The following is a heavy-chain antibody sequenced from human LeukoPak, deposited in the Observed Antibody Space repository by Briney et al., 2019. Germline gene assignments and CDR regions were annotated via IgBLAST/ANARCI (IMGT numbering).Heavy chain of an antibody. CDR1: GFTFSSHW. CDR2: IKQDGSEK. CDR3: ARTIVVVIEYYLDY. J-gene: IGHJ4*02. D-gene: IGHD3-22*01. Sequence: GGSLRLSCEASGFTFSSHWMSWVRQAQGKGLEWVANIKQDGSEKYYVDSVKGRFTISRDNAKNSLYRQMNSLRAEDTAVYYCARTIVVVIEYYLDYWGQGTLVTVSS. V-gene: IGHV3-7*04.